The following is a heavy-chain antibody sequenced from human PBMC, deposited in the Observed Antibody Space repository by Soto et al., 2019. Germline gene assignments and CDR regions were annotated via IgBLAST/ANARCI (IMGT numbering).Heavy chain of an antibody. Sequence: SYXXXXVRXAPWKGLVWVSRISSDGSSTTYADSVKGRFTISRDNAKNPLYLQMNSLGAEDTAVYYCARGGRYYYMDVWGKGTTVTVSS. J-gene: IGHJ6*03. CDR2: ISSDGSST. D-gene: IGHD3-16*01. CDR1: SYX. V-gene: IGHV3-74*01. CDR3: ARGGRYYYMDV.